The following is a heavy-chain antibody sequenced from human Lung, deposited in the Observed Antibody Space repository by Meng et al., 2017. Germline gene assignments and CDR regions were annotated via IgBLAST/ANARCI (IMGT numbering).Heavy chain of an antibody. CDR2: ISSDSRYI. D-gene: IGHD2-15*01. J-gene: IGHJ4*02. CDR1: GFTFSNYS. V-gene: IGHV3-21*01. Sequence: EVQLVEAGGGLVTPGGCLRLSCAASGFTFSNYSMNWVRQAPGKELEWVSSISSDSRYIFYADSVKGRFTISRDNGKKLLYLQMNSLSPEDTAVFYCARFETVGVATGDFWGQGTLVTVSS. CDR3: ARFETVGVATGDF.